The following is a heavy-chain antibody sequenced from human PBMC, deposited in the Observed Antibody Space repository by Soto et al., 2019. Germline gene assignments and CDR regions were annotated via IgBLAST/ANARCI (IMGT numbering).Heavy chain of an antibody. CDR1: GGSVSSSKW. D-gene: IGHD3-10*01. V-gene: IGHV4-4*02. CDR2: IYRSGST. CDR3: ASDNYGTWDAFDI. Sequence: QVQLQESGPGLVKPSGTLSLTCAVSGGSVSSSKWWNWVRQPPGQGLEWIAEIYRSGSTNYNPSLERRVTISIDKSKNQRSLKLSSVTAADTAVYYCASDNYGTWDAFDIGGQGTMVTVSS. J-gene: IGHJ3*02.